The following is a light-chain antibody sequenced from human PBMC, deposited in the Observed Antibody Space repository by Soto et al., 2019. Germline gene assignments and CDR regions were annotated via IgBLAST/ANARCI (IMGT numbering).Light chain of an antibody. CDR3: QQYNRYST. Sequence: DIQMTQSPSTLSASVGDRVTITCRASQSISNWLAWYQQKPGKAPKLLIYKASSLESGVPSRFSGSGSGTEFTLTISSLQPDDFATYYCQQYNRYSTFGPGTKVDIK. CDR2: KAS. V-gene: IGKV1-5*03. CDR1: QSISNW. J-gene: IGKJ3*01.